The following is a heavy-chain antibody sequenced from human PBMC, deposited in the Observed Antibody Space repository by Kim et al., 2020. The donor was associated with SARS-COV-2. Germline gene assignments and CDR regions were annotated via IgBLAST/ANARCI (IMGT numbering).Heavy chain of an antibody. D-gene: IGHD6-13*01. CDR2: IWYDGSNK. CDR1: GFTFSSYG. V-gene: IGHV3-33*03. CDR3: AKEWGESSSWYGYYGMDV. Sequence: GGSLRLSCAASGFTFSSYGMHWVRQAPGKGLEWVAVIWYDGSNKYYADSVKGRFTISRDKSKSTLYLQMNSLRAEDTAVYYWAKEWGESSSWYGYYGMDVWGEESKCTVSS. J-gene: IGHJ6*04.